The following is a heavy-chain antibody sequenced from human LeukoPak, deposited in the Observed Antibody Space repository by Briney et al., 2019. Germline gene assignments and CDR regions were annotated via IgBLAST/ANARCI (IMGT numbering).Heavy chain of an antibody. D-gene: IGHD1-26*01. CDR1: TXTFSSYT. CDR2: ISGSGGST. Sequence: GGSLRLSCAASTXTFSSYTMSWVRQAPGKGLEWVSGISGSGGSTYYTDSVRGRFTISRDNSKNTVYLQMNSLRAEDTAVYYCAKPNMGYWAVDSWGQGTLVTVSS. V-gene: IGHV3-23*01. CDR3: AKPNMGYWAVDS. J-gene: IGHJ4*02.